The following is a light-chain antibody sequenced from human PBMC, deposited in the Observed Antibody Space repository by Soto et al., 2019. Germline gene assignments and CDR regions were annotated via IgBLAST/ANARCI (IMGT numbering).Light chain of an antibody. CDR3: QQYNSYSLT. J-gene: IGKJ4*01. V-gene: IGKV1-5*03. Sequence: DIQMTQSPSTLSASVGDRVIITCRASQSISSWLAWYQQKPGKAPKLLIYKASSLESGVPSRFSGSGSGTEFTLTISSLQPDDFATYYCQQYNSYSLTFGVGTKVEIK. CDR1: QSISSW. CDR2: KAS.